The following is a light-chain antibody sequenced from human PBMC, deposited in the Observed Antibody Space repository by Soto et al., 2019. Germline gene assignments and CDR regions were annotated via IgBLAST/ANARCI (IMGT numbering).Light chain of an antibody. V-gene: IGKV3-11*01. CDR1: QSVTNF. Sequence: EIVLTQSPATLSLSRGERATLSCRASQSVTNFLAWYQQKLGQAPRLLIYDASKRATGIPGRFSGSGSGTDFTLTIANLEPEDFAVYYCQQRSNWPLTFGGGTKVEIK. J-gene: IGKJ4*01. CDR3: QQRSNWPLT. CDR2: DAS.